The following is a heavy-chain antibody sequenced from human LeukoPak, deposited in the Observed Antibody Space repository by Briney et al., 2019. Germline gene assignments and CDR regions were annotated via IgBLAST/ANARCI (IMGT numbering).Heavy chain of an antibody. CDR1: GYTFSSYG. CDR3: ARGKGSWLVRLHDWLRPHPFDY. D-gene: IGHD3-9*01. Sequence: ASVKVSCKASGYTFSSYGISWVRQAPGQGLEWMGWISADNGNTNYVQKFQGRVTMTTDTSTSTAYMELRSLRSDDTAVYYCARGKGSWLVRLHDWLRPHPFDYWGQGTLVTVSS. J-gene: IGHJ4*02. V-gene: IGHV1-18*01. CDR2: ISADNGNT.